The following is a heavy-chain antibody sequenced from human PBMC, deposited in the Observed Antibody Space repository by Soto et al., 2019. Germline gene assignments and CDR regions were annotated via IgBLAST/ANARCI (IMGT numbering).Heavy chain of an antibody. D-gene: IGHD1-1*01. CDR1: GGSIHGYY. CDR3: ARLVTGEAAGTFWFDP. V-gene: IGHV4-59*01. CDR2: MYYTGDT. J-gene: IGHJ5*02. Sequence: SETLSLTCTVSGGSIHGYYWTWSRQAPGREMEWIGYMYYTGDTNYNPSLKSRVSISIDKSKNLFSLNLTSVTAADTAIYYCARLVTGEAAGTFWFDPWGQGTQVTVSS.